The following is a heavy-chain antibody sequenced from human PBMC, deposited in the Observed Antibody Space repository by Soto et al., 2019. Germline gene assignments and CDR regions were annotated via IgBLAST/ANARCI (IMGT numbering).Heavy chain of an antibody. CDR2: ISYDGSNK. J-gene: IGHJ4*02. Sequence: GSLRLSCAASGFTFSSYAMHWVRQAPGKGLEWVAVISYDGSNKYYADSVKGRFTISRDNSKNTLYLQMNSLRAEDTAVYYCASAPTTVVTPYYFDYWGQGTLVPVSS. D-gene: IGHD4-17*01. V-gene: IGHV3-30-3*01. CDR3: ASAPTTVVTPYYFDY. CDR1: GFTFSSYA.